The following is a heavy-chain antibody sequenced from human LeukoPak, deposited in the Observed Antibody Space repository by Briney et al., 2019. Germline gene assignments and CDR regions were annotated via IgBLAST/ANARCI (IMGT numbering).Heavy chain of an antibody. J-gene: IGHJ4*02. D-gene: IGHD4-23*01. Sequence: PSETLSLTCTGSGGSISSYYWSWIRQPPGKGLEWIGLISHSGNTNYNPSLKSRVTISIDTSKSQFSLKLRSVIAADTAVYYCARVRVVTQDFDYWGQGTLVTVSP. CDR1: GGSISSYY. CDR2: ISHSGNT. CDR3: ARVRVVTQDFDY. V-gene: IGHV4-59*01.